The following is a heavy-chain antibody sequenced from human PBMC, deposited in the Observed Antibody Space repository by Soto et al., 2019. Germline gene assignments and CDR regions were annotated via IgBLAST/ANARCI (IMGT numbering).Heavy chain of an antibody. CDR1: GGSISSGGYS. J-gene: IGHJ4*02. V-gene: IGHV4-30-2*01. D-gene: IGHD4-17*01. CDR3: AAGMTAETTFGS. Sequence: QLQLQESGSGLVKPSQTLSLTCAVSGGSISSGGYSWSWIRQPPGKGLECIGYIYHSGSTYYNPSLTSRVTLPADRSKDQFSLKLTSVSAAHTAVSLCAAGMTAETTFGSRGKGNLVTV. CDR2: IYHSGST.